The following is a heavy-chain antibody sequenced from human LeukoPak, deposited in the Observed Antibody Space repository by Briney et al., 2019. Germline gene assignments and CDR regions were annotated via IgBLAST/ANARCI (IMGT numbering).Heavy chain of an antibody. CDR2: INHSGST. CDR1: GGSFSGYY. CDR3: ARGRPRGYSYGFAPALDY. Sequence: PSETLSLTCAVYGGSFSGYYWSWIRQPPGKGLERIGEINHSGSTNYNPSLKSRVTISVDTSKNQFSLKLSSVTAADTAVYYCARGRPRGYSYGFAPALDYWGQGTLVTVSS. J-gene: IGHJ4*02. D-gene: IGHD5-18*01. V-gene: IGHV4-34*01.